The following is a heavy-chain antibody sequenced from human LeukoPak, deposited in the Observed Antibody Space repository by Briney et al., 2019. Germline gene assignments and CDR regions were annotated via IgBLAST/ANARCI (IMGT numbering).Heavy chain of an antibody. CDR2: INSDGSST. V-gene: IGHV3-74*01. J-gene: IGHJ4*02. CDR3: ARGRRYFDY. Sequence: GGSLRLSCAASGFTFSTYWTHWVRQVPGKGLVWVSRINSDGSSTTYADSVKGRFTISRDNVENTLYLQMNSLRAEDTAVYYCARGRRYFDYWGQGTLVTVSS. CDR1: GFTFSTYW.